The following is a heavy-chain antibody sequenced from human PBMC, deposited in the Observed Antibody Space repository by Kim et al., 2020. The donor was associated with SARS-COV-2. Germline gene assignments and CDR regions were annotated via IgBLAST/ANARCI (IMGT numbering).Heavy chain of an antibody. V-gene: IGHV4-39*01. CDR2: IYYSGST. CDR1: GGSISSSSYY. Sequence: SETLSLTCTVSGGSISSSSYYWGWIRQPPGKGLEWIGSIYYSGSTYYNPSLKSRVTISVDTSKNQFSLKLSSVTAADTAVYYCARGWPAMVTYFDYWGQGTLVTVSS. J-gene: IGHJ4*02. D-gene: IGHD5-18*01. CDR3: ARGWPAMVTYFDY.